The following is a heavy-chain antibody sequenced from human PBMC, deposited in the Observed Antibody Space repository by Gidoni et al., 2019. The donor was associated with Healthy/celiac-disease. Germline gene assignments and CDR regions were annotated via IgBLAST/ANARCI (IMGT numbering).Heavy chain of an antibody. J-gene: IGHJ3*02. CDR2: IKQDGSEK. CDR3: ARDFTFGVKCAFDI. Sequence: EVQLVESGGGLVQPGGSLRLPCAASGFTFVSSWMSWVRQAPGKGLEWVANIKQDGSEKYYVDSVKGRFTISRDNAKNSLYLQMNSLRAEDTAVYYCARDFTFGVKCAFDIWGQGTMVTVSS. D-gene: IGHD3-3*01. V-gene: IGHV3-7*03. CDR1: GFTFVSSW.